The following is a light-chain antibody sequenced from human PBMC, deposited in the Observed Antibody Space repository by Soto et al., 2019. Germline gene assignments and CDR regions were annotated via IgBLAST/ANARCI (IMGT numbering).Light chain of an antibody. V-gene: IGKV4-1*01. CDR2: WAS. CDR1: QSVLYSSNNKNY. J-gene: IGKJ4*01. CDR3: QQYYSTPVT. Sequence: DIVMTQAPDSLAVSLGERATINCKSSQSVLYSSNNKNYLAGYQHKPGQPPKLLIYWASTRESGVPDRFSGSGSGTDFTHTISILQAEDVSVYYCQQYYSTPVTFGGGTKVEIK.